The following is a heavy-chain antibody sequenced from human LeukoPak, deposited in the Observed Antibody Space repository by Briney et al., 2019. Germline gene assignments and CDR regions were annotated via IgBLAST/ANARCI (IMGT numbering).Heavy chain of an antibody. D-gene: IGHD3-10*01. CDR2: MNPNSGNT. Sequence: GASVKVSCKASGYTFTSYDINWERQATGQGLEWMGWMNPNSGNTGYAQKFQGRVTMTRNTSISTAYMELSSLRSEDTAVYYCARGHYYGSGSYENGMDVWGQGTTVTVSS. V-gene: IGHV1-8*01. CDR1: GYTFTSYD. CDR3: ARGHYYGSGSYENGMDV. J-gene: IGHJ6*02.